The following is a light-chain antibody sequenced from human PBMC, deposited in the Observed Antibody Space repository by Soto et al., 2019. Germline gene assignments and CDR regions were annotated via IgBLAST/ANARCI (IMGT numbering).Light chain of an antibody. CDR3: SSYAGYSNLV. J-gene: IGLJ2*01. V-gene: IGLV2-8*01. Sequence: QSALTQPPSASGSPGQSVTISCTGTSSDVGDYNYVSWYQQHPGKAPKLMIYEVNKPPSGVPDRFSGSKSGNTASLTVSGLQAEDEADYYCSSYAGYSNLVFGGGTKLTVL. CDR1: SSDVGDYNY. CDR2: EVN.